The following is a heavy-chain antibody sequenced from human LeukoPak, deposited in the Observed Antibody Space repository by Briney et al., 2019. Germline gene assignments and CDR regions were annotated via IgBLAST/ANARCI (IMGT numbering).Heavy chain of an antibody. D-gene: IGHD4-23*01. CDR2: IIPILGIA. CDR1: GGTFSSYA. J-gene: IGHJ3*02. Sequence: ASVKVSCKASGGTFSSYAISWVRQAPGQGLEWMGRIIPILGIANYAQKFQGRVTITADKSTSTAYMELSSLRSEDTAVYYCARFHFPGRGYSPDYGGNLGSDAFDIWGQGTMVTVSS. CDR3: ARFHFPGRGYSPDYGGNLGSDAFDI. V-gene: IGHV1-69*04.